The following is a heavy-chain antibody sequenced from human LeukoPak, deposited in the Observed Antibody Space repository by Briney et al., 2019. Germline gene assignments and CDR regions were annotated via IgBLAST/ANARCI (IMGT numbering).Heavy chain of an antibody. V-gene: IGHV3-33*08. CDR2: IWYDGSNK. J-gene: IGHJ4*02. D-gene: IGHD3-3*01. CDR3: ARDLGFWSGYYGSDY. CDR1: GFTFSSYS. Sequence: GGSLRLSCVASGFTFSSYSMHWVRQAPGKGLEWVAVIWYDGSNKYYADSVKGRFTISRDNSKNTLYLQMNSLRAEDTAVYYCARDLGFWSGYYGSDYRGQGTLVTVSS.